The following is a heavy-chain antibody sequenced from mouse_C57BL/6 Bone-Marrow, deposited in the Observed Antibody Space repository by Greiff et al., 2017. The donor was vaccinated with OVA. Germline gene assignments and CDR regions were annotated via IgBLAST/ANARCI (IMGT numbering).Heavy chain of an antibody. CDR3: ARVYYGSSLYAMDD. CDR2: IYPGSGST. Sequence: QVQLQQPGAELVKPGASVKMSCKASGYTFTSYWITWVKQRPGQGLEWIGDIYPGSGSTNYNEKFKSKATLTVDTSSSTAYMQLSSLTSEDSAVYYCARVYYGSSLYAMDDWGQGTSVTVSS. CDR1: GYTFTSYW. V-gene: IGHV1-55*01. D-gene: IGHD1-1*01. J-gene: IGHJ4*01.